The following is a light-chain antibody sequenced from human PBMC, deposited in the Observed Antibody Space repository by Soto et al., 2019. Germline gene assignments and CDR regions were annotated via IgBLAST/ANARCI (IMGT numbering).Light chain of an antibody. V-gene: IGKV3-11*01. Sequence: EVVLTQSPATLSLSPGERATLSCRASQSVTKYLAWYQQKPGQALRLLIYDVSKMSTGIPARFSGSGSETDFTLTISSLEPGDFAVYYCHQRSNWPLTFGGGTKLEIK. CDR3: HQRSNWPLT. J-gene: IGKJ4*01. CDR1: QSVTKY. CDR2: DVS.